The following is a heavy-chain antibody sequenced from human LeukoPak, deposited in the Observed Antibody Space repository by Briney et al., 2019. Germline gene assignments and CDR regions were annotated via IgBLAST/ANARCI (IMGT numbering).Heavy chain of an antibody. D-gene: IGHD5-24*01. J-gene: IGHJ4*02. CDR2: FYSGGAT. CDR3: AACGDGYNYFDY. Sequence: GGSLRLSCAASGLTVSSTYMSWVRQAPGKGLEWVSVFYSGGATYYADSVRGRFTISRDNSKNSLYLQMDSLRAEHTAVYYCAACGDGYNYFDYWAQGILVTVSS. V-gene: IGHV3-66*01. CDR1: GLTVSSTY.